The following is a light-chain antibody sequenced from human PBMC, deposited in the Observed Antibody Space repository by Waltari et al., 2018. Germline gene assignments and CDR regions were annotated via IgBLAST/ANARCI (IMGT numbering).Light chain of an antibody. V-gene: IGLV2-14*01. Sequence: QSALTQPASVSGSPGQSIAISCTGTSSDIGGYNFVSWYQHPPGKAPKLMIYEVNNRPSGVSDRFSGSKSGSTASLTISGLQAEDEADYHCSSYTSSSTWVFGGGTKVTVL. J-gene: IGLJ3*02. CDR3: SSYTSSSTWV. CDR2: EVN. CDR1: SSDIGGYNF.